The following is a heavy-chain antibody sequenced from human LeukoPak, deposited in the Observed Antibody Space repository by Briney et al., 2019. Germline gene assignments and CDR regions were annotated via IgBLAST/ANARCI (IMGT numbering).Heavy chain of an antibody. CDR3: TTGLYCSSTSCRSPADY. V-gene: IGHV3-15*01. CDR2: IKSKTDGGTT. J-gene: IGHJ4*02. CDR1: RFTFSNAW. Sequence: GGSLRLSCAASRFTFSNAWMSWVRQAPGKGLEWVGRIKSKTDGGTTDYAAPVKGRFTISRDDSKNTLYLQMNSLKTEDTAVYYCTTGLYCSSTSCRSPADYWGQGTLVTVSS. D-gene: IGHD2-2*01.